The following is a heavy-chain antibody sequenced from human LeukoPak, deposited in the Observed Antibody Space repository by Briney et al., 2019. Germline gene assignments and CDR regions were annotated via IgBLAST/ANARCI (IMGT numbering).Heavy chain of an antibody. Sequence: SETLSLTCTVSGYAISSGYYWGWSRQPPGKGLEWIGSIYHSGSTYYDPSLKSRVTISVDTSKNQFSLKLSSVTAADTAVYYCASRKFYYYYMDVWGKGPTVTVSS. V-gene: IGHV4-38-2*02. CDR1: GYAISSGYY. CDR3: ASRKFYYYYMDV. J-gene: IGHJ6*03. CDR2: IYHSGST.